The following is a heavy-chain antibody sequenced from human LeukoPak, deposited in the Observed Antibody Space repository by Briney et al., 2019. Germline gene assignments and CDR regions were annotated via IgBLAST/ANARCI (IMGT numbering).Heavy chain of an antibody. D-gene: IGHD1-26*01. Sequence: GASVKVSCKASGGTFSSYAISWVRQAPGQGLEWMGRIIPILGIANYAQKLQGRVTMTTDTSTSTAYMELRSLRSDDTAVYYCARSAGVGATISEYFDYWGQGTLVTVSS. V-gene: IGHV1-69*04. CDR1: GGTFSSYA. CDR3: ARSAGVGATISEYFDY. CDR2: IIPILGIA. J-gene: IGHJ4*02.